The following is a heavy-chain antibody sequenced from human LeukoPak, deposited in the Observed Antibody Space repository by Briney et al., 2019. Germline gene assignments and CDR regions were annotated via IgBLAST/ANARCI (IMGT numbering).Heavy chain of an antibody. Sequence: AGGSLRLSCAASGFTFHNNGMSWVRQAPGKGLEWVSAISGSSRSTYHAESVKGRFTISRDNSKNTLFLQMNSLRAEDTAVYYCAKDPPYQLVFDYWGQGTLVTVSS. CDR2: ISGSSRST. V-gene: IGHV3-23*01. CDR3: AKDPPYQLVFDY. D-gene: IGHD2-2*01. CDR1: GFTFHNNG. J-gene: IGHJ4*02.